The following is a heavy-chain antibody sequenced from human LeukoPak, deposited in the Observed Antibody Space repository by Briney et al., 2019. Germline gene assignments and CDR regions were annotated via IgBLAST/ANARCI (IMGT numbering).Heavy chain of an antibody. CDR3: AKVLTAAGLDL. Sequence: SETLSLTCSVSGGSMSDSIKCCWVRHPPPKELQWLANIHDDGRTAPNPSLRSRLTISQDRSKNQFSLKVSSVTAADTAFYYCAKVLTAAGLDLWGQGILVTVSS. J-gene: IGHJ5*02. CDR2: IHDDGRT. V-gene: IGHV4/OR15-8*01. D-gene: IGHD6-25*01. CDR1: GGSMSDSIK.